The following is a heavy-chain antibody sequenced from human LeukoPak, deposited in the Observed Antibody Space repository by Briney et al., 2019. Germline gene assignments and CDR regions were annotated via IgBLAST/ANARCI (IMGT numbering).Heavy chain of an antibody. Sequence: SETLSLTCTVSAGSISSSYWSWIRQPAGKGLEWIGRIYSSGSTNYNPSLKSRVAMSVDTSKNQFSLKLSSVTLADTAVYDCARDPLWWFRGGYFDYWGQGTLVTVSS. J-gene: IGHJ4*02. V-gene: IGHV4-4*07. CDR3: ARDPLWWFRGGYFDY. D-gene: IGHD2-15*01. CDR1: AGSISSSY. CDR2: IYSSGST.